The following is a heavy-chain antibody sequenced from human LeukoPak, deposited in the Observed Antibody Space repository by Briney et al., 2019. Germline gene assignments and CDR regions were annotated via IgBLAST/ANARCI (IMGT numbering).Heavy chain of an antibody. CDR2: INTDGSNT. CDR3: ARDLVGATGDF. CDR1: GFIFSTYW. V-gene: IGHV3-74*01. D-gene: IGHD1-26*01. Sequence: GGSLRLSCAASGFIFSTYWMHWVRQAPGKGLVGVSRINTDGSNTFYADSVKGRFTISRDNARNMVYLQMNSLRAEDTALYYCARDLVGATGDFWGQGTLVTVSS. J-gene: IGHJ4*02.